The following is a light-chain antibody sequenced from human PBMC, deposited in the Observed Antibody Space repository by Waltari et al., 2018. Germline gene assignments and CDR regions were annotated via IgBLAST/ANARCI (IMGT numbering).Light chain of an antibody. CDR3: QQSDSTPFT. CDR1: QNLSSF. Sequence: IQMTQSPSSLSASVGDTVTPTCRASQNLSSFLTWYQHKPGKAPELLRYSASSPQSGVPSRFSGTGSGTDFTLTISSLQPEDFATYYCQQSDSTPFTFGQGTRLET. CDR2: SAS. J-gene: IGKJ5*01. V-gene: IGKV1-39*01.